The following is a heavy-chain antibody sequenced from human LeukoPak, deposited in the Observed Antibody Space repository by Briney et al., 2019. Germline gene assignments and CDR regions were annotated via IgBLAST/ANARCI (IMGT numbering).Heavy chain of an antibody. CDR1: GASISSFY. Sequence: SQTLSLTCTISGASISSFYWSWIRQSPGTGLGWIRAINYSGSTNYNPSLTTRVTISIDTSKSRMSLKLISVTAADTAVYYCAIDPIHRDDYNADWGQGALVSVSS. D-gene: IGHD5-24*01. J-gene: IGHJ4*02. CDR3: AIDPIHRDDYNAD. V-gene: IGHV4-59*01. CDR2: INYSGST.